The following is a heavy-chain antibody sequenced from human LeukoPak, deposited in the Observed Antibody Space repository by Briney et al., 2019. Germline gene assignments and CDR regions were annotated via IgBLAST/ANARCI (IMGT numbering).Heavy chain of an antibody. J-gene: IGHJ4*02. Sequence: PGGSLRLSCAASGFTFSSYEMNWVRQAPGKGLEWVSYISSSGSTIYYADSVKGRFTISRDNAKNSLYLQMNSLRAEDTAVYYCARELVGLHGYGSSWDSDYWGQGTLVTVSS. CDR2: ISSSGSTI. D-gene: IGHD6-13*01. CDR1: GFTFSSYE. CDR3: ARELVGLHGYGSSWDSDY. V-gene: IGHV3-48*03.